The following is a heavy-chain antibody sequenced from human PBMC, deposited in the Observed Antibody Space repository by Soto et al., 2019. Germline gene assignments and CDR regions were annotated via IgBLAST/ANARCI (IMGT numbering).Heavy chain of an antibody. V-gene: IGHV4-34*01. CDR1: GGSFSGYY. Sequence: PSETLSLTCAVYGGSFSGYYWTWIRQPPGTGLEWIGEINHSGSTNYNPSLKSRVTISVDTSKNQFSLKLTSVTAADTAVYDCASDKITGLFDYWGQGTLVTVSS. D-gene: IGHD2-8*02. CDR2: INHSGST. J-gene: IGHJ4*02. CDR3: ASDKITGLFDY.